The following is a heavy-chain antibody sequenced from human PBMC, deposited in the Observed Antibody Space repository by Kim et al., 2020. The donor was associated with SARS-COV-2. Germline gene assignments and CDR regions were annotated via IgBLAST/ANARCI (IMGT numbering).Heavy chain of an antibody. CDR2: ITPSSDYT. CDR3: VPRGPAVD. D-gene: IGHD6-19*01. J-gene: IGHJ4*02. Sequence: GGSLRLSCAASGFAFSNHAVTWVRQAPGKGLEWVSAITPSSDYTFYADSVKGRFTISRDNSKNTLYLHMSSLRDEDTALYYCVPRGPAVDWGQGTLVIVS. CDR1: GFAFSNHA. V-gene: IGHV3-23*01.